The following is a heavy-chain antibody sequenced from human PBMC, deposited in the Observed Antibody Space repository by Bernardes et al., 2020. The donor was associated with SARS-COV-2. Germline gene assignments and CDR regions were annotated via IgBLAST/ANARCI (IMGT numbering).Heavy chain of an antibody. V-gene: IGHV3-21*06. CDR3: ARVDFSNLYYFDY. CDR1: GFTFSSYT. Sequence: GGSLRLSCAASGFTFSSYTMNWVRQAPGKGLEWISSLSTSSSYLSYSDSVRGRFTISRDNAKNSVSLQMNSLRAEDTAVYYCARVDFSNLYYFDYWGQGTPVTVAA. D-gene: IGHD4-4*01. CDR2: LSTSSSYL. J-gene: IGHJ4*02.